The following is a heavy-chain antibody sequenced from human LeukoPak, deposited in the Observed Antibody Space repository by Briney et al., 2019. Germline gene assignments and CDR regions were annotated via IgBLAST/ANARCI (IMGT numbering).Heavy chain of an antibody. Sequence: GGSLRLSCAASGFTFSSYGMHWVRQAPGKGLEWVAFIRYDGGNKYYADSVKGRFTISRDNSKNTLYLQMNSLRAEDTAVYYCAKNYDYVWGSYRYLDYWGQGTLVTVSS. CDR1: GFTFSSYG. CDR2: IRYDGGNK. V-gene: IGHV3-30*02. CDR3: AKNYDYVWGSYRYLDY. J-gene: IGHJ4*02. D-gene: IGHD3-16*02.